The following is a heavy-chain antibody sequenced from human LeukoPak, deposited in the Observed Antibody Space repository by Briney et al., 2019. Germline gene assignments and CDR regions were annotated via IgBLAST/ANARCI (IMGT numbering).Heavy chain of an antibody. V-gene: IGHV3-23*01. Sequence: GGSLRLSCAASGFTFSSCAMSWVRQAPGKGLEWVSAISGSGGSTYYADSVKGRFTISRDNSKNTLYLQMNSLRAEDTAVYYCAKDGHYDILTGYYNVISWFDPWGQGTLVTVSS. J-gene: IGHJ5*02. CDR3: AKDGHYDILTGYYNVISWFDP. CDR2: ISGSGGST. CDR1: GFTFSSCA. D-gene: IGHD3-9*01.